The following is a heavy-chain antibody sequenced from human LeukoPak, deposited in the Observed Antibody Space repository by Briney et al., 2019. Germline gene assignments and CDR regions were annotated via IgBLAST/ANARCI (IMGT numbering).Heavy chain of an antibody. V-gene: IGHV3-23*01. Sequence: GSLRLPCEASEFTFSSYSMNWVRQAPGKGLEWVSGISASGGSTYYADSVKGGFTIFRDNSKNTLNLQMNSLRAEDTAVYYCAKDPNGDYVGAFDMRGQGTLVTVSS. D-gene: IGHD4-17*01. CDR1: EFTFSSYS. J-gene: IGHJ3*02. CDR3: AKDPNGDYVGAFDM. CDR2: ISASGGST.